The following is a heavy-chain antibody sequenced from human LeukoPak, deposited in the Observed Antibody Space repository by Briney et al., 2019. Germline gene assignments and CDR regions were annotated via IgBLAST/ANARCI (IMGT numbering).Heavy chain of an antibody. J-gene: IGHJ3*02. V-gene: IGHV4-59*08. CDR2: IYYSGST. CDR1: GGSISSYY. D-gene: IGHD5-12*01. CDR3: TRHSPIVATIRRDAFDI. Sequence: SETLSLTCTVSGGSISSYYWNWIRQPPGKGLEWIGYIYYSGSTNYNPSLKSRVTISVDTSKNQFSLKLSSVTAADTAVYYCTRHSPIVATIRRDAFDIWGQGTMVTVSS.